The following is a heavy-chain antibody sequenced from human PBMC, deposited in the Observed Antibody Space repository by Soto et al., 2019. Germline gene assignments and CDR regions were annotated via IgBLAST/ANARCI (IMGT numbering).Heavy chain of an antibody. CDR2: ISSTSTYT. D-gene: IGHD6-19*01. CDR3: ARDLALAGNY. CDR1: GFTFRSYA. V-gene: IGHV3-21*01. J-gene: IGHJ4*02. Sequence: GGYLRLSCAASGFTFRSYALNWVRQTQETGLEWVSSISSTSTYTHYADSVKGRFTISRDNANNSLFLQMNSLRAEDTAIYYCARDLALAGNYWGQGALVTVSS.